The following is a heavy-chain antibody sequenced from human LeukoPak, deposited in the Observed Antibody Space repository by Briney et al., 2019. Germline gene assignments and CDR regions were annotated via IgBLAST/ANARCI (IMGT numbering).Heavy chain of an antibody. CDR2: INHSGST. CDR3: ARDVQVLWFGELSDY. D-gene: IGHD3-10*01. J-gene: IGHJ4*02. CDR1: GGSSSGYY. Sequence: SETLSLTCAVYGGSSSGYYWSWIRQPPGKGLEWIGEINHSGSTNYNPSLKSRVTISVDTSKNQFSLKLSSVTAADTAVYYCARDVQVLWFGELSDYWGQGTLVTVSS. V-gene: IGHV4-34*01.